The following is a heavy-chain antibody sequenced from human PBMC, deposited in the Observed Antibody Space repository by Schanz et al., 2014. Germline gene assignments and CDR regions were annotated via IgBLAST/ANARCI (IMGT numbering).Heavy chain of an antibody. Sequence: QVPLVESWGGVVQPGRSLRLSCAASGFTFSSYALHWVRQAPGTGLEWVAFVPFDGSQKFYADSVKGRFTISRDNSKNTVYLQMNSLRPGDTAVYYCARESSNDIVLVPGAVFDHWGQGILVTVSA. CDR2: VPFDGSQK. V-gene: IGHV3-30*04. D-gene: IGHD2-2*01. J-gene: IGHJ4*02. CDR3: ARESSNDIVLVPGAVFDH. CDR1: GFTFSSYA.